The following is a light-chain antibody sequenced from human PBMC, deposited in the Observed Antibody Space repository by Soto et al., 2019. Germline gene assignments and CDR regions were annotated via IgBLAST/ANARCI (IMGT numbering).Light chain of an antibody. Sequence: QSVLTQPPSASATPGQRVTISCSGSSSNISNNPVNWYRQLPGTAPKLLIYANNQRPSGVPDRFSGSKSGTSASLAISGLQSEDEADYYCAAWDDSQNAYVFGTGTKLTVL. CDR2: ANN. CDR1: SSNISNNP. J-gene: IGLJ1*01. CDR3: AAWDDSQNAYV. V-gene: IGLV1-44*01.